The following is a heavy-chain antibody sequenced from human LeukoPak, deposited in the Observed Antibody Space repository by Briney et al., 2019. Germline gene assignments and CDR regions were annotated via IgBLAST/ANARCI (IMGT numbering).Heavy chain of an antibody. CDR2: INSDGSGT. J-gene: IGHJ4*02. CDR1: GFTFNSYW. CDR3: ATGSGLWSPDY. Sequence: PGGSLRLSCAASGFTFNSYWMHWVRQAPGKGLVWVSRINSDGSGTSYADSVKGRFTISRDNAKNRLYVQMNSLRAEDTAVYYCATGSGLWSPDYWGQGTLVTVSS. D-gene: IGHD5-18*01. V-gene: IGHV3-74*01.